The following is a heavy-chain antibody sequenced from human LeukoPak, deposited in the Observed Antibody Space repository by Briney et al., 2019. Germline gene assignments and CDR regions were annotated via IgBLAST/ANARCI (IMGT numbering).Heavy chain of an antibody. Sequence: SETLSLTCTVSGGSFSSHTYYWGWIRQPPGKGLEWIGSIYHSGSTYYNPSLKSRVTISVDTSKNQFSLKLSSVTAADTAVYYCARQFRAYFDYWGQGTLVTVSS. CDR1: GGSFSSHTYY. V-gene: IGHV4-39*01. CDR2: IYHSGST. J-gene: IGHJ4*02. CDR3: ARQFRAYFDY.